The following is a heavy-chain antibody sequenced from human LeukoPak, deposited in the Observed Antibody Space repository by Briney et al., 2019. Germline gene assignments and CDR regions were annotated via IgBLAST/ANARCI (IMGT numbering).Heavy chain of an antibody. D-gene: IGHD3-22*01. CDR2: IYTSGST. CDR1: GGSISSYY. CDR3: ARDARTYYYDSRRLWFDP. J-gene: IGHJ5*02. V-gene: IGHV4-4*07. Sequence: SETLSLTCTVSGGSISSYYWSWIRQPAGEGLEWIGRIYTSGSTNYNPSLKSRVTMSVDTSKNQFSLKLSSVTAADTAVYYCARDARTYYYDSRRLWFDPWGQGTLVTVSS.